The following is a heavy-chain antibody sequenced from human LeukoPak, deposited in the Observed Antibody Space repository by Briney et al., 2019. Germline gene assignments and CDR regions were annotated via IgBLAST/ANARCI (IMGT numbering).Heavy chain of an antibody. V-gene: IGHV1-2*06. D-gene: IGHD5-24*01. CDR1: GYTFTGYY. CDR2: INPNSGGT. CDR3: ARGRDGYNVPAEY. J-gene: IGHJ4*02. Sequence: ASVKVSCEASGYTFTGYYMHWVRQAPGQGLEWMGRINPNSGGTNYAQKFQGRVTMTRDTSISTAYMELSRLRSDDTAVYYCARGRDGYNVPAEYWGQGTLVTVSS.